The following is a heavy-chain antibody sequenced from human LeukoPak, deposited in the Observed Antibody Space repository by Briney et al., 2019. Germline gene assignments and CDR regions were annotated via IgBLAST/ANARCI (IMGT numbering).Heavy chain of an antibody. V-gene: IGHV3-23*01. D-gene: IGHD3-9*01. Sequence: GGSLRLSCAASGFAFSSCAMSWVRQAPGKGLEWVSAISGSGGSTYYADSVKGRFTISRDNSKNTLYLQMNSLRAEDTAVYYCAKDYILTGYFAGYFDYWGQGTLVTVSS. CDR2: ISGSGGST. CDR3: AKDYILTGYFAGYFDY. J-gene: IGHJ4*02. CDR1: GFAFSSCA.